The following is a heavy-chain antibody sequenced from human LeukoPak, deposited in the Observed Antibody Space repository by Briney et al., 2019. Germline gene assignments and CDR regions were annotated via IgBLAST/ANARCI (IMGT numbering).Heavy chain of an antibody. CDR3: ARVRGYCSSTSCYTGEDYYYYMDV. D-gene: IGHD2-2*02. CDR1: GGTFSSYA. Sequence: ASEKVSCKASGGTFSSYAISWVRQVPGQGLEWMGGIIPIFGTANYAQKFQGRVTITTDESTSTAYMELSSLRSEDTAVYYCARVRGYCSSTSCYTGEDYYYYMDVWGKGTTVTVSS. J-gene: IGHJ6*03. V-gene: IGHV1-69*05. CDR2: IIPIFGTA.